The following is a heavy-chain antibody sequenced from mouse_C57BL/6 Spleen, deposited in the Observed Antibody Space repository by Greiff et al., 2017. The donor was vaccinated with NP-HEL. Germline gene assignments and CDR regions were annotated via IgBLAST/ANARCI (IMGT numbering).Heavy chain of an antibody. D-gene: IGHD1-1*01. J-gene: IGHJ4*01. CDR2: IHPNSGST. V-gene: IGHV1-64*01. CDR3: AYYYGRREDAMDY. CDR1: GYTFTSYW. Sequence: QVQLQQPGAELVKPGASVKLSCKASGYTFTSYWMHWVKQRPGQGLEWIGMIHPNSGSTNYNEKFKSKATLTVDKSSSTAYMQLSSLTSEDSAVYYCAYYYGRREDAMDYWGQGTSVTVSS.